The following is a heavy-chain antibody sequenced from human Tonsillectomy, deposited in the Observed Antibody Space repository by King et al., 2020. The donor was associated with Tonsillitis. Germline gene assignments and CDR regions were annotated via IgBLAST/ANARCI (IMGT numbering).Heavy chain of an antibody. J-gene: IGHJ4*02. CDR3: ASLYYDFVGAFDY. D-gene: IGHD3-3*01. CDR1: GGTFSSYA. CDR2: SIPIFGTA. V-gene: IGHV1-69*01. Sequence: QLVQSGAEVKKPGSSVKVSCKSSGGTFSSYAISLVRQAPVQGLEWMGGSIPIFGTANYAQTFQGRVTITADESTSTAYMALSSLRSKDTAVYYCASLYYDFVGAFDYWGQGTLVTVSS.